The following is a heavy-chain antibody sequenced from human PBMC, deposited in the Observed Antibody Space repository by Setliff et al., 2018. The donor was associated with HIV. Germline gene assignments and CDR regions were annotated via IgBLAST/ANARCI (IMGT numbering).Heavy chain of an antibody. CDR2: LYESGDT. V-gene: IGHV4-4*07. Sequence: SETLSLTCYVTDDPISSYYWSWVRQPAGKGLEWIGRLYESGDTNYNPSLKSRVTMSLDTSKKHFSLNLRSVTAADTAVYYCALTGHRLLRGYMDVWGKGTTVTVS. CDR3: ALTGHRLLRGYMDV. D-gene: IGHD2-15*01. J-gene: IGHJ6*03. CDR1: DDPISSYY.